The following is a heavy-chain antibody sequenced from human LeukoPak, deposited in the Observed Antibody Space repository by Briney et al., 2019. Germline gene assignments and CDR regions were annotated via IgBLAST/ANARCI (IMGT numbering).Heavy chain of an antibody. CDR3: ARNDYGGHDAFDI. Sequence: ASVKVSCKASGDTFTSYDINWVRQAAGQGLEWVGWMNPNSGNTGYAQKFQGRVTMTRSTSINTAYMELSSLRSEDTAVYYCARNDYGGHDAFDIWGQGTMVIVSS. J-gene: IGHJ3*02. D-gene: IGHD4-17*01. CDR1: GDTFTSYD. CDR2: MNPNSGNT. V-gene: IGHV1-8*01.